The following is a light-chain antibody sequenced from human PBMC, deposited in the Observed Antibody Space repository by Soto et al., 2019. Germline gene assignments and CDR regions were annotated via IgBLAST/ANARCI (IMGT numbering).Light chain of an antibody. V-gene: IGLV1-40*01. CDR3: QSYDSSLRGSV. CDR1: SSNIGAGYD. CDR2: GNS. Sequence: QSVLTQPPSVSGAPGQRVTISCTGSSSNIGAGYDVHWYQQLPRTAPKLLIYGNSNRPSGVPDRFSGSKSGTSVSLAITVLQAEDEADYYCQSYDSSLRGSVFGGGTQLAVL. J-gene: IGLJ3*02.